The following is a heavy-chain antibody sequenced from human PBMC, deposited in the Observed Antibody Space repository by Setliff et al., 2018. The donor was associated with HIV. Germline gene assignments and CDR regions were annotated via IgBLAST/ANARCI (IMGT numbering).Heavy chain of an antibody. D-gene: IGHD2-2*01. V-gene: IGHV4-59*11. J-gene: IGHJ6*02. CDR2: IYSSGST. Sequence: SETLSLTCTVSGGSISGHYWNWIRQPPGKGLEWIGSIYSSGSTNYNPSLKSRVSISVDTSKNKFSLKVTSVTAADTAMYYCARVKYSYAQGFYYGMDVWGQGTTVTVSS. CDR1: GGSISGHY. CDR3: ARVKYSYAQGFYYGMDV.